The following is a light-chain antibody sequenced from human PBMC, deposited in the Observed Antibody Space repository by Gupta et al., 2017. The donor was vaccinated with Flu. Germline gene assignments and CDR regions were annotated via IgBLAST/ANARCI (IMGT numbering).Light chain of an antibody. V-gene: IGKV4-1*01. CDR3: QHNYSSPT. Sequence: IVMTHSPDSLVVSLSESGTIYSTSSQSVLYSSHDKNYLAWYQQKPEQHPKLLIYWASTRETGVPDRFSGSGCETDFTHSISSLQAEDVAGYNCQHNYSSPTFGEGTRLEI. CDR1: QSVLYSSHDKNY. J-gene: IGKJ5*01. CDR2: WAS.